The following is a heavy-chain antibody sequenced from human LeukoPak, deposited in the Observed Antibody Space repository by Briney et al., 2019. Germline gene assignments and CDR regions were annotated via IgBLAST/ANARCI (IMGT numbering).Heavy chain of an antibody. J-gene: IGHJ4*02. V-gene: IGHV3-7*01. CDR2: INKDGSNK. D-gene: IGHD4-23*01. Sequence: PGGSLRLSCAASGFTFNMYWMTWVRQAPGKGLESVAYINKDGSNKYYVDSLKGRFTVSRDNAKNSLYLQMNSLRAEDTAVYYCARDAGYGGNSDYWGQGTLVTVSS. CDR3: ARDAGYGGNSDY. CDR1: GFTFNMYW.